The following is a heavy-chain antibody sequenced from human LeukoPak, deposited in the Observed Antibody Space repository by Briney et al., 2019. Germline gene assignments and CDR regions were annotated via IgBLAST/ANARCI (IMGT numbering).Heavy chain of an antibody. V-gene: IGHV4-59*01. CDR2: IYYSGST. CDR1: GGSISSYY. J-gene: IGHJ6*03. Sequence: SETLSLTCTVSGGSISSYYWSWIRQPPGKGLEWIGYIYYSGSTNYNPSLKSQVTISVDTSKNQFSLKLASVTAADTAVYYCARRHGYYYYMDVWGKGTTVTISS. CDR3: ARRHGYYYYMDV.